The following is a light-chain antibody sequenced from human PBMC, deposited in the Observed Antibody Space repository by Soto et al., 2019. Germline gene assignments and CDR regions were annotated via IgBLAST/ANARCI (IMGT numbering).Light chain of an antibody. CDR2: GVN. J-gene: IGLJ2*01. Sequence: QSVLTQPASVSGSPGQSITISCTGTSRDVGAYDYVSWYQQHPGKAPKLMIYGVNNRPSGVSNRFSASKSDNTASLTISWLQAEDEADYYCTSYTISSTLVFGGGTKLTVL. V-gene: IGLV2-14*01. CDR1: SRDVGAYDY. CDR3: TSYTISSTLV.